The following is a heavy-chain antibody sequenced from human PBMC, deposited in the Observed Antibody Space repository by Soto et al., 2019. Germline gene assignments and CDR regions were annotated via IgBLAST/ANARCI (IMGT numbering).Heavy chain of an antibody. J-gene: IGHJ5*02. CDR1: GGSIGSYY. V-gene: IGHV4-59*01. Sequence: SETLCLSCTVAGGSIGSYYWSWIRQPPGKGLEWIGYIYYSGSTNYNPSLKSRVTISVDTSKNQFSLKLSSVTAADTAVYYCARAYGPGPTAWFAPWGQGTLVTVSS. CDR2: IYYSGST. D-gene: IGHD3-10*01. CDR3: ARAYGPGPTAWFAP.